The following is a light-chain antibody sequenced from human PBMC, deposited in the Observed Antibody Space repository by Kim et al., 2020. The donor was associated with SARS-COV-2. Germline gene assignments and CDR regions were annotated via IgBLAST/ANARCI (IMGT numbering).Light chain of an antibody. J-gene: IGLJ1*01. Sequence: QSVLTQPPSVSGAPGQRVTISCTGSSSNIGAGSHVHWYQQLPGTAPKLLIYGDSSRPSGVPDRFSGSKSGTSASLAITGLQAEDEADYYCQSYDSSLCGYVIRTGTKVTVL. CDR3: QSYDSSLCGYV. V-gene: IGLV1-40*01. CDR2: GDS. CDR1: SSNIGAGSH.